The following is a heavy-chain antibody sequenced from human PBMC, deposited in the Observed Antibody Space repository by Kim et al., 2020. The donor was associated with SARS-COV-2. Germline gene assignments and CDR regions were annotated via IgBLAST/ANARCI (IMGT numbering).Heavy chain of an antibody. J-gene: IGHJ4*02. CDR3: ARGDILTGFDY. Sequence: IYYEDSVKGRFTISRDNAKNSLYLQMNSRRAEDTAVYYCARGDILTGFDYWGQGTLVTVSS. V-gene: IGHV3-21*01. CDR2: I. D-gene: IGHD3-9*01.